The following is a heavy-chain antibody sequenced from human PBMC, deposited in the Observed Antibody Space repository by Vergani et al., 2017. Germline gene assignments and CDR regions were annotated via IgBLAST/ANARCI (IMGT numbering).Heavy chain of an antibody. V-gene: IGHV3-23*04. Sequence: EVQLVEFGGGLVKLGGSLRLSCAASGFTFSSYRMNWVRQAPGKGREWVSAISGSGGSTYYADSVKGRFTISRDNSKNTLYLQMNSLRAEDTAVYYCAKATLHYYYYGMDVWGQGTTVTVSS. CDR1: GFTFSSYR. CDR3: AKATLHYYYYGMDV. CDR2: ISGSGGST. J-gene: IGHJ6*02.